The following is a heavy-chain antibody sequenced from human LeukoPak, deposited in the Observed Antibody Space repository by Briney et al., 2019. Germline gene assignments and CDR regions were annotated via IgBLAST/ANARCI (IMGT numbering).Heavy chain of an antibody. J-gene: IGHJ6*02. Sequence: ASVKVSCKASGYIFTNHYMHWVRQAPGQGLEWMGIIKPSGGSTGYTQKFQGRVTMTRDMSTSTVYMELSSLRSEDTAVYYCARVTTMVRGVQNYYGMDVWGQGTTVTVSS. D-gene: IGHD3-10*01. CDR1: GYIFTNHY. V-gene: IGHV1-46*01. CDR3: ARVTTMVRGVQNYYGMDV. CDR2: IKPSGGST.